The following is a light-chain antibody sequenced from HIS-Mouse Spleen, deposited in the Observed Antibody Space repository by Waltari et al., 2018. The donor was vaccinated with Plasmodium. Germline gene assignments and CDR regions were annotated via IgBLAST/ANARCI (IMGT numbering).Light chain of an antibody. CDR1: QSISSN. CDR3: QQYNNWSLT. J-gene: IGKJ3*01. CDR2: GAS. Sequence: IVMTQSPSILSVSTGERATITCRTSQSISSNLAWYQQKPGKAPRLLIYGASTRQTGIPARFSGSGSGTEFTLTISSLQSEDFAVYYCQQYNNWSLTFGPGTKVDIK. V-gene: IGKV3-15*01.